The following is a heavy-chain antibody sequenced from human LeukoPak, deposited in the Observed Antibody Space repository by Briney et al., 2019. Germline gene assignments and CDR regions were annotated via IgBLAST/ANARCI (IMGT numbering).Heavy chain of an antibody. D-gene: IGHD3-10*01. J-gene: IGHJ5*02. Sequence: SETLSLTCTVSGGSISSYYWSWIRQPAGKGLEWIGRIYTSGSTNYNPSLKSRVTMSVDTSKNQFSLKLSSVTAAGTAVYYCARDFSMVRGVIEYNWFDPWGQGTLVTVSS. V-gene: IGHV4-4*07. CDR3: ARDFSMVRGVIEYNWFDP. CDR1: GGSISSYY. CDR2: IYTSGST.